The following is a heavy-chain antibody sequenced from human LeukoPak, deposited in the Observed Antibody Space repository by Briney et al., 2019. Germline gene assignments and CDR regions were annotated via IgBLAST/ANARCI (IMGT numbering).Heavy chain of an antibody. J-gene: IGHJ4*02. CDR2: ISDIGSI. D-gene: IGHD2/OR15-2a*01. Sequence: PSETLSLTCTVSGGSVSSYYWSWIRQPPGKGLEWIAYISDIGSINYNPSLKSRVTISLDTSKNQFSLKLSSVTAADTAVYYCAGHHPRNTVDFWGQGTLVTVYS. CDR1: GGSVSSYY. V-gene: IGHV4-59*08. CDR3: AGHHPRNTVDF.